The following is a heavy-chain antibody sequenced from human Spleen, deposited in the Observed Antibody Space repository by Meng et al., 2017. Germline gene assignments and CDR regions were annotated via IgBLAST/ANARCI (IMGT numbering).Heavy chain of an antibody. V-gene: IGHV4-34*01. D-gene: IGHD4-11*01. CDR1: GGSFSDYY. CDR3: ARGPTTVAHDFDY. Sequence: QGQLQQWGAGLLKPSETLSLPCVVSGGSFSDYYWSWIRQPPGKGLEWIGEINHSGSTNYNPSLESRATISVETSQNKLSLKLSSVTAADSAVYYCARGPTTVAHDFDYWGQGTLVTVSS. CDR2: INHSGST. J-gene: IGHJ4*02.